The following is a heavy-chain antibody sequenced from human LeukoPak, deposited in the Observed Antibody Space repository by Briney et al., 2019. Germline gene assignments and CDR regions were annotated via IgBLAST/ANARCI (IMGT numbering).Heavy chain of an antibody. V-gene: IGHV4-59*01. CDR1: GDSISSYY. J-gene: IGHJ5*02. Sequence: SETLSLTCTVSGDSISSYYWSWIRQPPGKGLEWIGYMYYSGNTNYNPSLKSRVTISVDTSKNQFSLKLSSVTAADTAVYYCARYYYGSGSAWFDPWGQGTLVTVSS. CDR2: MYYSGNT. D-gene: IGHD3-10*01. CDR3: ARYYYGSGSAWFDP.